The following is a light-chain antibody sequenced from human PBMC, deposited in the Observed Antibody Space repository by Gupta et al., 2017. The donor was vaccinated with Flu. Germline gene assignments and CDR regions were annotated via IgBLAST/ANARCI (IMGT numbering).Light chain of an antibody. Sequence: QAVVTQEPSLTVCPGGTVIDTCGYSTGAVTRCHYSSWFQQKPGQVRTTLIYDTHYKQSLTPARFSGSRLGGKAALTLSGAQPWYEGDADCMFFDGEVVVFGGGTKLTGL. CDR3: MFFDGEVVV. J-gene: IGLJ3*02. CDR2: DTH. V-gene: IGLV7-46*01. CDR1: TGAVTRCHY.